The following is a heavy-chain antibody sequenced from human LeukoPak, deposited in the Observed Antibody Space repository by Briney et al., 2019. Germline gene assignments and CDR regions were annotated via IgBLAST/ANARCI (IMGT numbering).Heavy chain of an antibody. CDR2: IYSDNT. CDR1: GFTVSSNS. CDR3: ARRAGAYSHPYDY. D-gene: IGHD4/OR15-4a*01. V-gene: IGHV3-53*01. Sequence: PGGSLRLSCTVSGFTVSSNSMSWVRQAPGKGLEWVSFIYSDNTHYSDSVKGRFTISRDNSTTTLYLQMNSLRAEDTAVYYCARRAGAYSHPYDYWGQGTLVTVSS. J-gene: IGHJ4*02.